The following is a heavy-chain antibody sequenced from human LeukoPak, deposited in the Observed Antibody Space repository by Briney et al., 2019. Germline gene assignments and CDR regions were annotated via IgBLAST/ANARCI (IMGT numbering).Heavy chain of an antibody. CDR1: GFTFSSYW. V-gene: IGHV3-7*01. CDR2: IKQDGSEK. Sequence: GGSLRLSCAASGFTFSSYWMSWVRQAPGKGLEWVANIKQDGSEKYYVDSVKGRFTISRDNAKNSLYLQMNSLRAEDTAVYYCARDWGLSGYSYGPPQSCFDYWGQGTLVTVSS. J-gene: IGHJ4*02. CDR3: ARDWGLSGYSYGPPQSCFDY. D-gene: IGHD5-18*01.